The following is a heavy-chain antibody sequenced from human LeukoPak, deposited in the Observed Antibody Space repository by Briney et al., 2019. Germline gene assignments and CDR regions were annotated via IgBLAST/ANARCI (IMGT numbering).Heavy chain of an antibody. CDR3: ARPIPYGDYAYGDAFDI. CDR2: IYSGGST. Sequence: GGSLRLSCAASGFTVSSNYMSWVRQAPGKGLEWVSVIYSGGSTYYADSVKGRFTISRDNSKNTLYLQMNSLRAEDTAVYYCARPIPYGDYAYGDAFDIWGQGTMVTVSS. J-gene: IGHJ3*02. CDR1: GFTVSSNY. V-gene: IGHV3-66*04. D-gene: IGHD4-17*01.